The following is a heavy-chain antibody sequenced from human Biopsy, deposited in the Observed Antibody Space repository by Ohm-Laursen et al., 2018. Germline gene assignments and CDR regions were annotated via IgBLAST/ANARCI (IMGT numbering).Heavy chain of an antibody. V-gene: IGHV4-59*01. CDR2: IYYSGST. CDR1: GGSMTGYE. Sequence: TLSLTCSVSGGSMTGYEWSWIRLAPGKGLEWIGYIYYSGSTKYNPSLASRFTFSVDMSKSQFSLKLYSVTGADTAVYYCARVEAGTYDALDIWGQGTLVAVSA. CDR3: ARVEAGTYDALDI. J-gene: IGHJ3*02. D-gene: IGHD1-26*01.